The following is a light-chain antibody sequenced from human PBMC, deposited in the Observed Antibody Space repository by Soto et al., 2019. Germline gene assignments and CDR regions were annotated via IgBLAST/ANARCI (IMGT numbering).Light chain of an antibody. CDR2: DAS. CDR1: QSISNY. V-gene: IGKV1-5*01. Sequence: DIQMTQSPSTLSASVRDRVTTTCRASQSISNYLAWYQHKPGKAPKLLIYDASNLESGVPSRFSGSGSGTEFTLTISSLQPDDFATYYCQQYNSYSATFGQGTKVDIK. CDR3: QQYNSYSAT. J-gene: IGKJ1*01.